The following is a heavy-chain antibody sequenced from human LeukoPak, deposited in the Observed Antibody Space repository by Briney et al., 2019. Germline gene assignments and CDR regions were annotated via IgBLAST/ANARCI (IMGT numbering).Heavy chain of an antibody. CDR2: INREGSIT. Sequence: GGSLRLSCAASGFTFSNYWMYWVRQAPGKRLVWVSRINREGSITTYADSVKGRFTISRDNAKNTLYLQMISLKTDDAAVYYCAREGIEMSGLQYWGQGTPLTVSS. CDR3: AREGIEMSGLQY. CDR1: GFTFSNYW. D-gene: IGHD5-24*01. V-gene: IGHV3-74*03. J-gene: IGHJ4*02.